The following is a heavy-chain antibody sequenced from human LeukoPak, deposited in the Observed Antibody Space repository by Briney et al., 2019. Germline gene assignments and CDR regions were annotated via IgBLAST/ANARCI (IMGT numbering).Heavy chain of an antibody. Sequence: GGSLRLSCAASGFTFSSYGMHWVRQAPGKGLEWVAFIRYDGSNKYYADSVKGRFTISRDNSKNTLYLQMNSLRAEDTAVYYCAKDGLYIVVVPAIYYFDYRGQGTLVTVSS. V-gene: IGHV3-30*02. J-gene: IGHJ4*02. CDR3: AKDGLYIVVVPAIYYFDY. D-gene: IGHD2-2*01. CDR1: GFTFSSYG. CDR2: IRYDGSNK.